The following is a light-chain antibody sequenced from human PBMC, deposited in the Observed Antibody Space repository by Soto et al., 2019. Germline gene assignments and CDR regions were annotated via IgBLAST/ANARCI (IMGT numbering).Light chain of an antibody. CDR1: SSDVGGYNY. J-gene: IGLJ1*01. CDR3: SSYTSSSTLYV. CDR2: DVS. Sequence: QSALTQPASVSGSPGQSITISCTGTSSDVGGYNYVSWYQHHPGKAPKLMIYDVSSGPSGVSNRFSGSKSGNTASLTISGLQDEDEADYYCSSYTSSSTLYVFGTGTKLTVL. V-gene: IGLV2-14*03.